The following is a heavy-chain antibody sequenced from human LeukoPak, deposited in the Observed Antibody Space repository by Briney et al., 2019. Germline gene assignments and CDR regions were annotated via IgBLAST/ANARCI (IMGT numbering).Heavy chain of an antibody. CDR1: GFNFGIYG. V-gene: IGHV3-33*01. J-gene: IGHJ4*02. CDR2: MWDDGTNE. Sequence: GRSLRLSCTASGFNFGIYGMHWVRQAPGKGLEWVAVMWDDGTNEYYVESVKGRFTISRDNSKNTLYLQMNSLRAEDTAVYYCARRVATDFYSDYWGQGTLVTVSS. D-gene: IGHD5-12*01. CDR3: ARRVATDFYSDY.